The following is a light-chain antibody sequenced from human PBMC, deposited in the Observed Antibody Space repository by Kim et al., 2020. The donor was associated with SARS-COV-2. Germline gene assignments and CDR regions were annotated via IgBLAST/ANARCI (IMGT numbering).Light chain of an antibody. Sequence: TSAFTGASSDIGGYDYVSWYQRHPGKVHKLVIYDVNDRPSGISNRFSGSRSGNTASLTISGLQVEDEADYYCSSYTSGGTLVVFGGGTQLTVL. CDR1: SSDIGGYDY. CDR3: SSYTSGGTLVV. J-gene: IGLJ2*01. CDR2: DVN. V-gene: IGLV2-14*03.